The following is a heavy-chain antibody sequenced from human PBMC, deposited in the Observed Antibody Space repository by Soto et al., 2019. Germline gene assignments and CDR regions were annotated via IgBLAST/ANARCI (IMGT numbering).Heavy chain of an antibody. CDR2: ISSSSSYI. V-gene: IGHV3-21*01. Sequence: GGSLRLSCAASGFTFSSYSMNWVRQAPGKGLEWVSSISSSSSYIYYADSVKGRSTISRDNAKNSLYLQMNSLRAEDTAVYYCASDGTMVRGVIIGWGQGTLVTV. CDR3: ASDGTMVRGVIIG. J-gene: IGHJ4*02. D-gene: IGHD3-10*01. CDR1: GFTFSSYS.